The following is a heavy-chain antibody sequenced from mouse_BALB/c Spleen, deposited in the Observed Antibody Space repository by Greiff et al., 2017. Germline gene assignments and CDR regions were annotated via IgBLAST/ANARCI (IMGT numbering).Heavy chain of an antibody. Sequence: EVKVVESGGGLVQPGGSLRLSCATSGFTFTDYYMSWVRQPPGKALEWLGFIRNKANGYTTEYSASVKGRFTISRDNSQSILYLQMNTLRAEDSATYYCARDISWITAFDYWGQGTTLTVSS. D-gene: IGHD1-1*01. J-gene: IGHJ2*01. V-gene: IGHV7-3*02. CDR3: ARDISWITAFDY. CDR1: GFTFTDYY. CDR2: IRNKANGYTT.